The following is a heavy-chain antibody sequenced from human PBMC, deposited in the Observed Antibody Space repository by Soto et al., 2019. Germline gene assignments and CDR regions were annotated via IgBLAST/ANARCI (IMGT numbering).Heavy chain of an antibody. Sequence: QVQLVESGGGVVQPGRSLRLSCAASGFTFSDYVMHWVRQVPGKGLEWVAIISHDERIKYYADSVKGRFTISRDNSNNMLDLQMDSLQTEDTALYYCARMLEGASSDLLDYWGQGTLVTVSS. CDR2: ISHDERIK. D-gene: IGHD3-10*02. CDR1: GFTFSDYV. CDR3: ARMLEGASSDLLDY. V-gene: IGHV3-30*03. J-gene: IGHJ4*02.